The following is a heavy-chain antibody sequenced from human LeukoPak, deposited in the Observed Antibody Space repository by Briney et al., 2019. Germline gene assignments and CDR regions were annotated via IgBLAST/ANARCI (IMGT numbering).Heavy chain of an antibody. CDR1: GFTFSSYS. D-gene: IGHD3-16*01. J-gene: IGHJ4*02. CDR2: ISISSSYI. Sequence: PGGSLRLSCAASGFTFSSYSMNWVRQAPGKGLEWVSSISISSSYIYYADSVKGRVTISRDNAKNSLYMQLSSLRSEDTAVYYCARVPETFGPHPAYYFDYWGQGTLVTVSS. V-gene: IGHV3-21*01. CDR3: ARVPETFGPHPAYYFDY.